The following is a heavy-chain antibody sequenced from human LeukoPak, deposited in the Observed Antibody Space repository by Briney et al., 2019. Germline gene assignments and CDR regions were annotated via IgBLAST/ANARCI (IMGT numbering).Heavy chain of an antibody. V-gene: IGHV1-2*02. CDR1: GYTFTSYG. D-gene: IGHD6-19*01. Sequence: GASVKVSCKASGYTFTSYGISWVRQAPGQGLEWMGWINPNSGGTNYAQKFQGRVTMTRDTSISTAYMELSRLRSDDTAVYYCAIPPRYEQWLAIDYWGQGTLVTVSS. CDR3: AIPPRYEQWLAIDY. CDR2: INPNSGGT. J-gene: IGHJ4*02.